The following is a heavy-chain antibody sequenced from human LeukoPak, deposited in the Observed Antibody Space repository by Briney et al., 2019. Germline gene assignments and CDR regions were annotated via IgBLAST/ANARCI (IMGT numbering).Heavy chain of an antibody. V-gene: IGHV1-24*01. D-gene: IGHD4-17*01. CDR3: ATDRQVSRNDYGDYLFFAAAY. CDR1: GYTLSELS. CDR2: FDPGDGET. J-gene: IGHJ4*02. Sequence: ASVKVSCKVSGYTLSELSMHWVRQAPGKGLEWMGGFDPGDGETIYAQNFQGRVTMTEDTSTDTAYMELSSLRSEDTAVYYCATDRQVSRNDYGDYLFFAAAYWGQGTLVTVSS.